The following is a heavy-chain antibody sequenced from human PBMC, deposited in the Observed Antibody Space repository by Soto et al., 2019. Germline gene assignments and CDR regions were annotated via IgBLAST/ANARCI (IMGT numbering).Heavy chain of an antibody. V-gene: IGHV3-33*01. Sequence: QVQLVESGGGVVQPGRSLRLSCAASRFTFSSYGMHWVRQAPGKGLEWVAVIWYDGSNKYYTDSVMGRFTISRDNSKNTLYLQMNSLRVEDTAVYYCASSPDGYGSGKLNYWGQGTLVTVSS. D-gene: IGHD3-10*01. CDR3: ASSPDGYGSGKLNY. J-gene: IGHJ4*02. CDR2: IWYDGSNK. CDR1: RFTFSSYG.